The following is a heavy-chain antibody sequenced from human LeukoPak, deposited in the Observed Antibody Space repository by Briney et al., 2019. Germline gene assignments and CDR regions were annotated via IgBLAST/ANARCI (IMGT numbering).Heavy chain of an antibody. D-gene: IGHD3-22*01. Sequence: SETLSLTCAVYGGSFSGYYWGWIRQPPGKGLEWIGEINHSGSTNYNPSLKSRVTISVDTSKNQFSLKLSSVTAADTAVYYCARSSHTFYYDSSGYYYWGQGTLVTVSS. CDR2: INHSGST. CDR1: GGSFSGYY. CDR3: ARSSHTFYYDSSGYYY. V-gene: IGHV4-34*01. J-gene: IGHJ4*02.